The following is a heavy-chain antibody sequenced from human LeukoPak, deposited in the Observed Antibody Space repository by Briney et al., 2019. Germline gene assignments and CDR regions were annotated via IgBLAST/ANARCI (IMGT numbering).Heavy chain of an antibody. CDR2: ISAYNGNT. CDR3: ARNLDYGLDVGPDYYYYSREV. J-gene: IGHJ6*03. CDR1: GYTYTSYG. V-gene: IGHV1-18*01. D-gene: IGHD4-17*01. Sequence: ASVKVSCKASGYTYTSYGISWVRQAPGQGLEWMGWISAYNGNTNYAQKLQGRVTMTTDTSTSTAYMELRSLRSDDTAVYYCARNLDYGLDVGPDYYYYSREVWGKGTTFTVSS.